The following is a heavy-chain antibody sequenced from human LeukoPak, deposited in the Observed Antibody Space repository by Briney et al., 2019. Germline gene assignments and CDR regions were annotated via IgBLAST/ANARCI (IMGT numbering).Heavy chain of an antibody. J-gene: IGHJ4*02. CDR1: GGSISSYY. CDR3: ARFGHSYGLDY. V-gene: IGHV4-59*08. Sequence: SETLSLTCTVSGGSISSYYWSWIRQPPGKGLEWIGYIYYSGSTNYNPSLKSRVTISVDTSKNQFSLKLSSVTAADTAVYYCARFGHSYGLDYWGQGTLVTVSS. D-gene: IGHD5-18*01. CDR2: IYYSGST.